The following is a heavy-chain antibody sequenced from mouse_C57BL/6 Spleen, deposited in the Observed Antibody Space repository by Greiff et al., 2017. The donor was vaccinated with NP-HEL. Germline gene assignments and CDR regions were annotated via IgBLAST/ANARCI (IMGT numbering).Heavy chain of an antibody. Sequence: EVKLMESGPGLAKPSQTLSLTCSVTGYSITSDYWNWIRKFPGNKLEYMGYISYSGSTYYNPSLKSRISITRDTSKNQYYLQLNSVTTEDTATYYCARDIYGSSYAMDYWGQGTSVTVSS. CDR3: ARDIYGSSYAMDY. J-gene: IGHJ4*01. CDR1: GYSITSDY. D-gene: IGHD1-1*01. CDR2: ISYSGST. V-gene: IGHV3-8*01.